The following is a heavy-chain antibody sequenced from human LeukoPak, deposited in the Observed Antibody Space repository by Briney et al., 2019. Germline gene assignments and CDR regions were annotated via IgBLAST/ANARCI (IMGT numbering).Heavy chain of an antibody. CDR2: ISSSGSYI. CDR1: GFTLSSYN. CDR3: ARGYSFGFKTIDY. V-gene: IGHV3-21*06. D-gene: IGHD5-18*01. Sequence: GGSLRLSCAASGFTLSSYNMNWVRQAPGKGLEWVSSISSSGSYIYCADLVKGRFTISRDNAENSLYLQMNSLRAEDTAVYYYARGYSFGFKTIDYWGQGTLVTVSS. J-gene: IGHJ4*02.